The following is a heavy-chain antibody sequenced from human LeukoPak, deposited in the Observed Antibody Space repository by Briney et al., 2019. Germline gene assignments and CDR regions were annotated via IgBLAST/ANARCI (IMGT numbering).Heavy chain of an antibody. CDR1: GFTFSDYY. CDR2: ISSSGSTI. Sequence: GGSLRLSCAASGFTFSDYYMSWIRQAPGKGLEWVSYISSSGSTIYYADSVKGRFTISRDNAKNSLYLQMNSLRAEDTAVYYCAKGDIVVVPAAHYYYYGMDVWGQGTTVTVSS. D-gene: IGHD2-2*01. CDR3: AKGDIVVVPAAHYYYYGMDV. J-gene: IGHJ6*02. V-gene: IGHV3-11*04.